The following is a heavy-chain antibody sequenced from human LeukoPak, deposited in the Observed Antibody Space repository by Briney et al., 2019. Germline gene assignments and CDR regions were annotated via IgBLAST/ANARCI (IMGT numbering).Heavy chain of an antibody. CDR2: IHHSGST. Sequence: SETLSLTCAVSGGSISSSNWWSWVRPPPGKGLEWIGEIHHSGSTNYNPSLKSRVTLSVDTSKNQFSLKLSSVTAADTAVYYCARSRGWLQSHPLGYWGQGTLVTVSS. CDR1: GGSISSSNW. V-gene: IGHV4-4*02. CDR3: ARSRGWLQSHPLGY. D-gene: IGHD5-24*01. J-gene: IGHJ4*02.